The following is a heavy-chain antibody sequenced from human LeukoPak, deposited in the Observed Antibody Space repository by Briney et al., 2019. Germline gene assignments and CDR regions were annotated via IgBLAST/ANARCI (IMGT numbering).Heavy chain of an antibody. CDR1: GGSISSSSYY. V-gene: IGHV4-39*07. Sequence: SETLSLTCTVSGGSISSSSYYWGWSRQPPGKGLERIGSIYYSGSTYYNPSLKSRVTISVDTSKNQFSLKLSSVTAADTAVYYCARGAVVADSNWFDPWGQGTLVTVSS. CDR2: IYYSGST. D-gene: IGHD2-15*01. CDR3: ARGAVVADSNWFDP. J-gene: IGHJ5*02.